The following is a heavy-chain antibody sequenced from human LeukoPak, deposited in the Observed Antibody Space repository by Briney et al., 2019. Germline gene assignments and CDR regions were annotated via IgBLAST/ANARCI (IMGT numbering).Heavy chain of an antibody. CDR3: AISYDSSGYLDY. CDR2: IYYSGST. J-gene: IGHJ4*02. Sequence: SETLSLTCTVSGGSISSYYWSWIRQPPGRGLEWIGYIYYSGSTNYNPSLKSRVTISVDTSKNQFSLKLSSVTAADTAVYYCAISYDSSGYLDYWGQGTLVTVSS. D-gene: IGHD3-22*01. CDR1: GGSISSYY. V-gene: IGHV4-59*01.